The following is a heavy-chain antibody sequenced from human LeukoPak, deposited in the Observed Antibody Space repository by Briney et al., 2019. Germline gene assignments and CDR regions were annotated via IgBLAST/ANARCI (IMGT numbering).Heavy chain of an antibody. V-gene: IGHV4-39*01. CDR1: GGSISSSSYY. CDR3: ASPGTRDYYYMDV. Sequence: SETLSLTCTVSGGSISSSSYYWGWIRQPPGKGLEWIGSIYYSGSTYYNPSLKSRVTISVDTSKNQFSLKLSSVIAADTAVYYCASPGTRDYYYMDVWGKGTTVTVSS. CDR2: IYYSGST. D-gene: IGHD1-1*01. J-gene: IGHJ6*03.